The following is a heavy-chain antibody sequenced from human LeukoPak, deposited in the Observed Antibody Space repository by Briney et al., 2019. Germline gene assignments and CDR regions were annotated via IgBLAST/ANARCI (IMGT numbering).Heavy chain of an antibody. D-gene: IGHD2-8*01. CDR2: IVRDGSDK. CDR1: GFTFSTYH. V-gene: IGHV3-30*02. Sequence: GGSLRLSCTASGFTFSTYHMHWVRQSPGRGLEWVAFIVRDGSDKIYGDTVKGRFTISRDNSKNTVYLEMNSLRPEDTAVYYCARSYVLYILDPWGQGTLVTVSS. CDR3: ARSYVLYILDP. J-gene: IGHJ5*02.